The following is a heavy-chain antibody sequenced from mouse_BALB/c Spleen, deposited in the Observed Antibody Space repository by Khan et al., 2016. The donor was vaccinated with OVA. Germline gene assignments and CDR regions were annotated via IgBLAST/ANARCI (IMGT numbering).Heavy chain of an antibody. J-gene: IGHJ4*01. D-gene: IGHD2-2*01. Sequence: EVELVESGGGVVKPGGSLKLSCSASGFTFSSFALSWVRQTPEKRLEWVATISSGGHYTFYPDSVKGRFTISRDRARTTPSLTMSSLRSEDTAMYYCARGLVDYYAMDYWGQGTSVTVSS. CDR1: GFTFSSFA. V-gene: IGHV5-9-3*01. CDR2: ISSGGHYT. CDR3: ARGLVDYYAMDY.